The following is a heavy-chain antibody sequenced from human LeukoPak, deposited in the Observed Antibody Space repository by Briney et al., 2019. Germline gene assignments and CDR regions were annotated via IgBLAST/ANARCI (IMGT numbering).Heavy chain of an antibody. CDR2: INTNTGSP. D-gene: IGHD5-24*01. CDR1: GYTFTSYA. Sequence: ASVKVSCKASGYTFTSYAMNWVRQAPRQGLEWMGWINTNTGSPTYAQGFTGRFVFSLDTSVSTAYLQISSLKAEDTAGYYCARDRGLIVEMATITADYWGQGTLVTVSS. CDR3: ARDRGLIVEMATITADY. J-gene: IGHJ4*02. V-gene: IGHV7-4-1*02.